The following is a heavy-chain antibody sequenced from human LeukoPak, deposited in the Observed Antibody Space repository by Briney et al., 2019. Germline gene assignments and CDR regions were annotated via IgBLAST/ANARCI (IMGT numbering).Heavy chain of an antibody. CDR1: GFAFSSYW. CDR2: INTDGSST. V-gene: IGHV3-74*01. D-gene: IGHD6-25*01. J-gene: IGHJ5*02. Sequence: GVSLRLSCAASGFAFSSYWMHWVRQTPGEGLAWVAHINTDGSSTNYADSVKGRFTISRDNARNTVYLQMSSLRAEDTAIYYCTRDNGGLDIWGQGTLVTVSS. CDR3: TRDNGGLDI.